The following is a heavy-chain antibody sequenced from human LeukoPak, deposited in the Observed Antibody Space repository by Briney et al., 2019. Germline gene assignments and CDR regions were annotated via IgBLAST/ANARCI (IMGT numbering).Heavy chain of an antibody. CDR3: AKDGDIVVVPADKIGPPFDY. CDR2: ISGSGRRT. D-gene: IGHD2-2*01. Sequence: GGSLRLSCAASGFTFSSYAMSWVRQTPGKGLEWVSVISGSGRRTYYADSVKGRFTISRDNSKNTLYLQMNSLRAEDTAVYYCAKDGDIVVVPADKIGPPFDYWGQGTLVTVSS. CDR1: GFTFSSYA. J-gene: IGHJ4*02. V-gene: IGHV3-23*01.